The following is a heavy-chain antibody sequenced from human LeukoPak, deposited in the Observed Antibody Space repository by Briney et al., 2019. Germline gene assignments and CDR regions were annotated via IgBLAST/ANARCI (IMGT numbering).Heavy chain of an antibody. D-gene: IGHD6-19*01. CDR3: ARNSHSSGWDASRFDP. V-gene: IGHV4-59*01. CDR1: GGSISSYY. CDR2: IYYSGSA. Sequence: SETLSLTCTVSGGSISSYYWSWIRQPPGKGLEWIGYIYYSGSANYNPSLKSRVTISVDTSKNQFSLKLSSVTAADTAVYYCARNSHSSGWDASRFDPWGQGTLVTVSS. J-gene: IGHJ5*02.